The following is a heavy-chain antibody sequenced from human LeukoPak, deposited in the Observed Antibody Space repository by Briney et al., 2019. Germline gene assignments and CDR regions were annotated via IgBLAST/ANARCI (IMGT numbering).Heavy chain of an antibody. Sequence: LTGGSLRLSCAASGFTFSSYGMHWVRQAPGKGLEWVAVISYDGSNKYYADSVKGRFTISRDNSKNTLYLQMNSLRAEDTAVYYCAKHDHLEVGATPDYWGQGTLVTVSS. V-gene: IGHV3-30*18. J-gene: IGHJ4*02. CDR2: ISYDGSNK. CDR1: GFTFSSYG. CDR3: AKHDHLEVGATPDY. D-gene: IGHD1-26*01.